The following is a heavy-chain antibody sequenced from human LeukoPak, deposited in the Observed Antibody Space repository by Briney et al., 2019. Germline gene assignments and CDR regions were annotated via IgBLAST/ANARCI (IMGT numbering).Heavy chain of an antibody. CDR3: ARPPSIAVAGTGYYFDY. D-gene: IGHD6-19*01. Sequence: GGSLRLSCAASGFTFDDYGMSWVRQAPGKGLEWVSGINWNGGSTGYADSVKGRFTISRDNAKNSPYLQMNSLRAEDTAVYYCARPPSIAVAGTGYYFDYWGQGTLVTVSS. V-gene: IGHV3-20*04. J-gene: IGHJ4*02. CDR1: GFTFDDYG. CDR2: INWNGGST.